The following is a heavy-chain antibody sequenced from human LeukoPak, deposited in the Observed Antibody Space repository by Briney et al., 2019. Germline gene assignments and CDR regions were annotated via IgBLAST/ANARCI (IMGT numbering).Heavy chain of an antibody. D-gene: IGHD3-22*01. CDR3: TSPQEYYYDSSGYFAFDI. V-gene: IGHV3-15*01. Sequence: GGSLRLSCAASGFTVSSNYMSWVRQAPGKGLEWVGRIKSKTDGGTTDYAAPVKGRFTISRDDSKNTLYLQMNSLKTEDTAVYYCTSPQEYYYDSSGYFAFDIWGQGTMVTVSS. J-gene: IGHJ3*02. CDR1: GFTVSSNY. CDR2: IKSKTDGGTT.